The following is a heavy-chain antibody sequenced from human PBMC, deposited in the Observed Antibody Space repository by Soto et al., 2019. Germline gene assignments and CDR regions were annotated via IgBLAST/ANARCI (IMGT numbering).Heavy chain of an antibody. CDR2: IDYSGST. CDR3: ARAAAGIYYYGMDV. CDR1: GGSITNTDYY. D-gene: IGHD6-13*01. Sequence: SETLSLTCSVSGGSITNTDYYWNWIRQSPGKGLEWIGSIDYSGSTYYNPSLKSRVTISVDTSKNQFSLKLSSVTAADTAVYYCARAAAGIYYYGMDVWGQGTTVTVSS. V-gene: IGHV4-30-4*01. J-gene: IGHJ6*02.